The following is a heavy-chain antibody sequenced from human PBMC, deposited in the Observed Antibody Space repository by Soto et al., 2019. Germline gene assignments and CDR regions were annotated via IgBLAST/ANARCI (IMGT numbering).Heavy chain of an antibody. J-gene: IGHJ5*02. V-gene: IGHV4-34*01. D-gene: IGHD3-10*01. Sequence: SETLSLTCAVYGGSFSGYYWSWIRQPPGKGLEWIGEINHSGSTNYNPSLKSRVTISVDTSKNQFSLMLSSVTAADTAVYYCARPFYYGMNRWFDPWGQGTLVTVSS. CDR3: ARPFYYGMNRWFDP. CDR1: GGSFSGYY. CDR2: INHSGST.